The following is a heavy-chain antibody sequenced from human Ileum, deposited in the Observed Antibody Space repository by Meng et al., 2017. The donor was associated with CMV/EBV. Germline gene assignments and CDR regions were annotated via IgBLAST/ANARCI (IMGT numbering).Heavy chain of an antibody. J-gene: IGHJ4*02. CDR2: MLFSEIA. CDR3: ARDLTNNWFYY. D-gene: IGHD1-1*01. V-gene: IGHV4-39*07. Sequence: QMKLEESGPGLVNPAAHLSLTCPVSGDPISSGSHYWAWIRQSPGKRLEWIGSMLFSEIADYNPSLKSRVTISLDATQTQFSLRLTSVTAADTAVYFCARDLTNNWFYYWGQGTLVTVSS. CDR1: GDPISSGSHY.